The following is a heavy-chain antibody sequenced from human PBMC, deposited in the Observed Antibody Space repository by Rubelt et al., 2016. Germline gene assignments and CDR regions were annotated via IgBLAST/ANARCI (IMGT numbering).Heavy chain of an antibody. V-gene: IGHV4-39*02. CDR2: IYYSGSS. J-gene: IGHJ4*02. CDR1: GDSISSSSYY. CDR3: AGGWYSSGWRDYFDY. Sequence: QLQLQESGPGLVKPSETLSLTCTVSGDSISSSSYYWGWIRQPPGRGLEWIGSIYYSGSSLYNLSLKIRVTITIDTSKNQFSLKLRPVTGADTAVYYCAGGWYSSGWRDYFDYWGQGTLVTVSS. D-gene: IGHD6-19*01.